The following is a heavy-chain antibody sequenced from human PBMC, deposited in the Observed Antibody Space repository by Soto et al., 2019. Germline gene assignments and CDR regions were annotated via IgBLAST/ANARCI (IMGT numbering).Heavy chain of an antibody. CDR3: ARVVRSYSGSWYPYGY. J-gene: IGHJ4*02. CDR1: GYTFTSCD. D-gene: IGHD6-13*01. V-gene: IGHV1-8*01. CDR2: MYPNSGNT. Sequence: GASVKGSFKASGYTFTSCDINWVRQATGQGLECMGWMYPNSGNTGYEQKFQGRVTMTRNTSISTAYMELSSLRHEDTDVYYCARVVRSYSGSWYPYGYWCQGTLVTLSS.